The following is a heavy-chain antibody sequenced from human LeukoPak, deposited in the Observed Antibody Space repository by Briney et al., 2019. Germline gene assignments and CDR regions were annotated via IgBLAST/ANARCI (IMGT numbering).Heavy chain of an antibody. V-gene: IGHV3-7*03. D-gene: IGHD2/OR15-2a*01. CDR3: AKVNSFYPAEYFQH. J-gene: IGHJ1*01. CDR2: IKQDGSEK. Sequence: GGSLRLSCAASGFTFSSYWMSWVRQAPGKGLEWVANIKQDGSEKYVDSVKGRFTISRDNAKNSLYLQMNSLRAEDTAVYYCAKVNSFYPAEYFQHWGQGTLVTVSS. CDR1: GFTFSSYW.